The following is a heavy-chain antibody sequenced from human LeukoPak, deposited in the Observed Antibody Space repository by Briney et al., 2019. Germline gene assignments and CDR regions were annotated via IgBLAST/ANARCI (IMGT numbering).Heavy chain of an antibody. D-gene: IGHD4/OR15-4a*01. V-gene: IGHV3-30*14. CDR2: ISYDGSNK. CDR1: GFTFSYYS. CDR3: ARRAGAYSHPYDY. J-gene: IGHJ4*02. Sequence: PGGSLRLSCAASGFTFSYYSMHWVRQAPGKGLEWVAVISYDGSNKYYADSVKGRFTISRDNSKNTLYLQMNSLRAEDTAVYYCARRAGAYSHPYDYWGQGTLVTVSS.